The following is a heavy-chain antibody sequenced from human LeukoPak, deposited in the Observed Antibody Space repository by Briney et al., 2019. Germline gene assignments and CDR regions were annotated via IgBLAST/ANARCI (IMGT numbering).Heavy chain of an antibody. CDR2: IRKTTNYI. J-gene: IGHJ5*02. Sequence: GGSLRLSCGASGFTLSTHSVNWVRQAPGKGLEWVASIRKTTNYIYYADSIKGRFTISRDGAKNSLYLQMNRLRADDTAVYYCARHPANWNPGWFDPWGQGTLVVVSS. CDR1: GFTLSTHS. CDR3: ARHPANWNPGWFDP. D-gene: IGHD1-1*01. V-gene: IGHV3-21*01.